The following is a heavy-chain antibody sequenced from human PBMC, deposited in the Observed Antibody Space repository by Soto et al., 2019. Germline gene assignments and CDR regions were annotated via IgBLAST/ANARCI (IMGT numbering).Heavy chain of an antibody. J-gene: IGHJ2*01. Sequence: QVQLQEWGPGLVKPSETLSLTCTVSGGSISSYYWSWIRQPPGKGLEWIGYIYYSGSTNYNPSLKRRVTIPVDTSKNQVSVKLSAVTAADPAVDYCARAGYCSGGSCYPYWYVDLLGRGTLLTV. CDR1: GGSISSYY. D-gene: IGHD2-15*01. V-gene: IGHV4-59*01. CDR3: ARAGYCSGGSCYPYWYVDL. CDR2: IYYSGST.